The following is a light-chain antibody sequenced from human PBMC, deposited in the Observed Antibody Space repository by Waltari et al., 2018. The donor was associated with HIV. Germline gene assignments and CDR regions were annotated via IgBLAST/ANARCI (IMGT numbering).Light chain of an antibody. CDR3: QQYTSSPWT. Sequence: TLLKQSQAPPAFSSAERGTPSSRASQGASSTYLTWYQQQPGQAPRLRIYDVSIRAIGIPDRFSGSGSGTDFTLTISRLEPEDFAVYYCQQYTSSPWTFGQGTKVEIK. J-gene: IGKJ1*01. V-gene: IGKV3-20*01. CDR1: QGASSTY. CDR2: DVS.